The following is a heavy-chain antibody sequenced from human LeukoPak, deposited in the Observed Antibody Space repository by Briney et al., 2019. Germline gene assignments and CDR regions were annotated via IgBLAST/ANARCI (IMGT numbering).Heavy chain of an antibody. CDR3: ARDHGGSYSTPHGMDV. D-gene: IGHD1-26*01. J-gene: IGHJ6*02. CDR1: GFTFSSYG. CDR2: ISYDGSNK. V-gene: IGHV3-30*03. Sequence: GRSLRLSCAASGFTFSSYGMHWVRQAPGKGLEWVAVISYDGSNKYYADSVKGRFTISRDNSKNTLYLQMNSLRAEDTAVYYCARDHGGSYSTPHGMDVWGQGTTVTVSS.